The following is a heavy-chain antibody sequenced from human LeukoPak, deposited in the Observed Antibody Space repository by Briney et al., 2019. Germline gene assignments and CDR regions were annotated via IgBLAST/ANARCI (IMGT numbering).Heavy chain of an antibody. J-gene: IGHJ5*02. CDR1: GYTFTSYG. CDR3: ARDREDGSGSYYNPLWFDP. Sequence: ASVNVSCKASGYTFTSYGISWVRQAPGQGLEWMGWISAYNGNTNYAQKLQGRVTMTTDTSTSTAYIELRSLRSDDTAVYYCARDREDGSGSYYNPLWFDPWGQGTLVTVSS. CDR2: ISAYNGNT. V-gene: IGHV1-18*01. D-gene: IGHD3-10*01.